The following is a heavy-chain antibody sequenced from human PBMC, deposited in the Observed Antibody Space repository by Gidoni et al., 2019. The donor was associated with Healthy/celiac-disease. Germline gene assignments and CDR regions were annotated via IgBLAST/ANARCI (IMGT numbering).Heavy chain of an antibody. Sequence: QVQLQESGPGLVKPSQTLSLTCTVSGGSISSGGSYWSWIRQHPGKGLEWIGYIYYSGSTYYNPSLKSRVTISVDTSKNQFSLKLSSVTAADTAVYYCARDRSTIFGVDGSGYFDLWGRGTLVTVSS. CDR2: IYYSGST. J-gene: IGHJ2*01. CDR1: GGSISSGGSY. V-gene: IGHV4-31*03. D-gene: IGHD3-3*01. CDR3: ARDRSTIFGVDGSGYFDL.